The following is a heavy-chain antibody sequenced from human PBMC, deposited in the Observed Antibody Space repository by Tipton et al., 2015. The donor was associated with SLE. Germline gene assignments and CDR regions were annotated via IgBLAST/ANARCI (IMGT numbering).Heavy chain of an antibody. CDR2: INQDGSQK. CDR1: GFTFSSYE. D-gene: IGHD6-19*01. V-gene: IGHV3-7*01. Sequence: SLRLSCATSGFTFSSYEMNWVRQAPGKGLEWVANINQDGSQKYSVDSVKGRFTISRDNDKNSLYMQMQSLRAEDTAVYYCARLYTSGWDDGFDIWGQGTVVTVSS. J-gene: IGHJ3*02. CDR3: ARLYTSGWDDGFDI.